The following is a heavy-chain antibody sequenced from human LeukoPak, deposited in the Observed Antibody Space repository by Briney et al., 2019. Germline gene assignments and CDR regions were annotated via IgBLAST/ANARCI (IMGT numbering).Heavy chain of an antibody. CDR3: ASWGTVVAPRAAFDY. V-gene: IGHV1-2*02. CDR2: INPNSGGT. CDR1: GYTFTGYY. J-gene: IGHJ4*02. D-gene: IGHD2-15*01. Sequence: GASVKVSCKASGYTFTGYYMHWVRQAPGQGLEWMGWINPNSGGTNYAQKFQGRVTMTKDTSISTAYMELSRLRSDDTAVYYCASWGTVVAPRAAFDYWGQGTLVTVSS.